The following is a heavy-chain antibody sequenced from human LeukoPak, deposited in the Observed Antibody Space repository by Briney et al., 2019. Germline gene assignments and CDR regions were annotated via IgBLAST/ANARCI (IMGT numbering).Heavy chain of an antibody. J-gene: IGHJ4*02. CDR2: INAGNGNT. CDR3: ARASGLAVAGTGY. D-gene: IGHD6-19*01. V-gene: IGHV1-3*01. Sequence: ASVNVSCKASGYTFTTYTMHWVRQAPGQRLEWMGWINAGNGNTKYSQKFQGRITLTRDTSASTAYMELSSLRSEDTAVYYCARASGLAVAGTGYWGQGTLVTVSS. CDR1: GYTFTTYT.